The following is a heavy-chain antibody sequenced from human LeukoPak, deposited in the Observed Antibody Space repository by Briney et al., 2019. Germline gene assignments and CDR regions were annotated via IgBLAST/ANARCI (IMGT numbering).Heavy chain of an antibody. CDR3: AXXXXXXXXXTSCYYYYYYMDV. CDR1: GGSISSYY. V-gene: IGHV4-59*01. CDR2: IYYSGST. Sequence: SETLSLTCTVSGGSISSYYWSWIRQPPGKGLEWIGYIYYSGSTNYNPSLKSRVTISVDTSKNQFSLKLSSVTAADTAVYYCAXXXXXXXXXTSCYYYYYYMDVWGKGTTVTVSS. D-gene: IGHD2-2*01. J-gene: IGHJ6*03.